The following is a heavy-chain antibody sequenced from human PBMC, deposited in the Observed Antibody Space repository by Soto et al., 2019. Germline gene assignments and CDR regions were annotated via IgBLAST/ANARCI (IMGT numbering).Heavy chain of an antibody. CDR1: GFTFSSYA. Sequence: QVQLVESGGGVVQPGRSLRLSCAASGFTFSSYAMHWVRQAPGKGLEWVAVISYDGSNKYYSDSVKGRFTISRDNSKNTLYLQRNSMRAEDTAVYYCARAPSNIAAAVFPVWGQGTTVTVSS. D-gene: IGHD6-13*01. CDR3: ARAPSNIAAAVFPV. J-gene: IGHJ6*02. V-gene: IGHV3-30-3*01. CDR2: ISYDGSNK.